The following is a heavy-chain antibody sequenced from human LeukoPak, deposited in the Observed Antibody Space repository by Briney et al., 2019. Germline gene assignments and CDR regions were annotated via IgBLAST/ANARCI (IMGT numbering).Heavy chain of an antibody. J-gene: IGHJ5*02. CDR1: GYTFTSYG. Sequence: ASVKVSCKASGYTFTSYGISWVRQAPGQGLEWMGWISAYNGNTNYAQKLQGRVTMTTDTSTSTAYMELRSLRSDDAAVYYCARDARYSSGWYRDWLDPWGQGTLVTVSS. V-gene: IGHV1-18*01. CDR3: ARDARYSSGWYRDWLDP. D-gene: IGHD6-19*01. CDR2: ISAYNGNT.